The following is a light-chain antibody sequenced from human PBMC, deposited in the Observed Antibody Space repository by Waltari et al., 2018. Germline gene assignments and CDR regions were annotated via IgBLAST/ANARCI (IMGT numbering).Light chain of an antibody. V-gene: IGLV2-23*02. J-gene: IGLJ2*01. CDR1: STLVGCYKF. CDR3: CSYAGSSTLVV. CDR2: AVS. Sequence: QSALTQPASVSGSPGQSITISCPGPSTLVGCYKFVPWYQQHPGKAPKLTIPAVSKRPSGVSNRFSGSKSGNTASLTISGLQAEDEADYYCCSYAGSSTLVVFGGGTKLTVL.